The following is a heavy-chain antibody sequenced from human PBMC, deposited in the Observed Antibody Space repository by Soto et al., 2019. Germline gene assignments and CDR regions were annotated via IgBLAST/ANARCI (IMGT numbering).Heavy chain of an antibody. D-gene: IGHD3-10*01. CDR3: ARIKEWLGGMEV. V-gene: IGHV2-70*01. CDR1: VFSLSTSLIC. CDR2: IDWDDDK. J-gene: IGHJ6*03. Sequence: SGPTLVNPTHTLTLTFTFSVFSLSTSLICLILIRQPPGKALEWLALIDWDDDKYYSTSLKTRLTISKDTSKNQVVLTMTNMDPVETATYYCARIKEWLGGMEVWGKGTTVTVS.